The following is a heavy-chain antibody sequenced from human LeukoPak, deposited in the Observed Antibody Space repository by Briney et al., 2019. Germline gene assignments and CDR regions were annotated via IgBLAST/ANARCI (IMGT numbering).Heavy chain of an antibody. J-gene: IGHJ6*02. D-gene: IGHD2-2*01. V-gene: IGHV1-69*04. Sequence: ASVKVSCKASGGTFSSYAISWVRQAPGHGLEWMGRIIPIFGIANYAQKFQGRVTITADKSTSTAYMELSSLRSEDTAVYYCASHYSYCSSTSCYAGRYGMDVWGQGTTVTVSS. CDR3: ASHYSYCSSTSCYAGRYGMDV. CDR2: IIPIFGIA. CDR1: GGTFSSYA.